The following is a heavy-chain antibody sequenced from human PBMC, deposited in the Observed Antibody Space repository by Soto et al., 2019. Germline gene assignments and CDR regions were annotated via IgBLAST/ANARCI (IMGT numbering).Heavy chain of an antibody. CDR2: IYYSGST. Sequence: SETLSLTCTVSGGSISSYYWSWIRQPPGKGLEWIGYIYYSGSTNYNPSLKSRVTITVDTSKNQFSLKLSSVTAADTAVYYCARRYGGAFDIWGQGTMVTVSS. CDR1: GGSISSYY. CDR3: ARRYGGAFDI. D-gene: IGHD3-10*01. V-gene: IGHV4-59*08. J-gene: IGHJ3*02.